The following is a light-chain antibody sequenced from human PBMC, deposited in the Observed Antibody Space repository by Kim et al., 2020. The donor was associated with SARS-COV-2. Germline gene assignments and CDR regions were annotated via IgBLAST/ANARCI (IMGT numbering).Light chain of an antibody. CDR3: QVWDSSSDHPV. CDR2: YDS. Sequence: PGKTARITCGGNNIGSKSVHWYQQKPGQAPVLVIYYDSDRPSGIPERFSGSNSGNTATLTISRVEAGDEADYYCQVWDSSSDHPVFGGGTKLTVL. V-gene: IGLV3-21*04. J-gene: IGLJ3*02. CDR1: NIGSKS.